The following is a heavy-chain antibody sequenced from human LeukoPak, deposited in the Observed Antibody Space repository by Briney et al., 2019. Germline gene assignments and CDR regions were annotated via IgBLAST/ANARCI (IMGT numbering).Heavy chain of an antibody. D-gene: IGHD6-6*01. CDR2: IYSGGST. V-gene: IGHV3-53*01. CDR3: ASEYSSSSTESYYYYYMDV. CDR1: GFTVSSNY. Sequence: GGSLRLSCAASGFTVSSNYMSWVRQAPGKELEWVSVIYSGGSTYYADSVKGRFTISRDNSKNTLYLQMNSLRAEDTAVYYCASEYSSSSTESYYYYYMDVWGKGTTVTVSS. J-gene: IGHJ6*03.